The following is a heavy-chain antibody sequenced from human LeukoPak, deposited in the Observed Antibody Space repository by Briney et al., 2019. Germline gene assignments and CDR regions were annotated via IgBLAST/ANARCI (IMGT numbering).Heavy chain of an antibody. V-gene: IGHV4-59*01. CDR2: IYYSGST. CDR1: GGSISSYY. J-gene: IGHJ4*02. CDR3: ARQYSSGWYFDY. D-gene: IGHD6-19*01. Sequence: PSETLSLTCTVSGGSISSYYWSWIRQPPGKGPEWIGYIYYSGSTNYNPSLKSRVTISVDTSKNQFSLKLSSVTAADTAVYYCARQYSSGWYFDYWGQGTLVTVSS.